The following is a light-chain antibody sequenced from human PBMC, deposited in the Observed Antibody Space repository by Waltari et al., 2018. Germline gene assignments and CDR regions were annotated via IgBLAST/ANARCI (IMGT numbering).Light chain of an antibody. V-gene: IGLV3-25*03. J-gene: IGLJ2*01. Sequence: SYELTQPPSVSGSPGQKAKIHCYGDALTKQYPYWYQQKPGHAPLLVIYKDTERPSGIPERFSGSSSGTTVTLTISGVQAEDEADYYCLSAYSGGSQGVFGGGTKLTVL. CDR1: ALTKQY. CDR2: KDT. CDR3: LSAYSGGSQGV.